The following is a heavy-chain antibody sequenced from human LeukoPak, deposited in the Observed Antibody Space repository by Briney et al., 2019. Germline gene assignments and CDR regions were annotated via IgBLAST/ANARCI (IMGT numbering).Heavy chain of an antibody. CDR1: GGSISSYY. J-gene: IGHJ6*03. CDR2: IYTSGST. CDR3: ARNTRSGPVYSYYMDV. D-gene: IGHD6-19*01. Sequence: PSETLSLTCSVSGGSISSYYWSWIRPPAGKGLEWIGRIYTSGSTNYNPSLKSRVTMSVDTSKNQFSLKLSSVTAADTAVYYCARNTRSGPVYSYYMDVWGKGTTVTVSS. V-gene: IGHV4-4*07.